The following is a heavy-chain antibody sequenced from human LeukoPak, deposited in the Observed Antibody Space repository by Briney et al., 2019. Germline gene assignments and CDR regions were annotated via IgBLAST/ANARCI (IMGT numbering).Heavy chain of an antibody. V-gene: IGHV4-34*01. CDR2: IYHSGST. CDR1: GGSFSGYY. J-gene: IGHJ4*02. CDR3: GRGDYVDY. Sequence: PSETLSLTCAVYGGSFSGYYWGWIRQPPGKGLEWIGEIYHSGSTNYNPSLKTRVTISVDKSKNQFSLKLSSVTAADTAVYYCGRGDYVDYWGQGTLVTVSS.